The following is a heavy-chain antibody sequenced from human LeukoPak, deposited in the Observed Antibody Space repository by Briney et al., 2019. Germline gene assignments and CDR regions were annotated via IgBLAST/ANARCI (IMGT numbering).Heavy chain of an antibody. V-gene: IGHV4-59*01. Sequence: SETLPLTCTVSGGSINSYYWSWIRQPPGKGLEWIGYIYYRGSTNYNPSPKSRVTISVDTSKNQFSLKMSSVTAADTAAYYCARARDGHINNWFDPWGQGTLVTVSS. J-gene: IGHJ5*02. CDR3: ARARDGHINNWFDP. CDR2: IYYRGST. D-gene: IGHD5-24*01. CDR1: GGSINSYY.